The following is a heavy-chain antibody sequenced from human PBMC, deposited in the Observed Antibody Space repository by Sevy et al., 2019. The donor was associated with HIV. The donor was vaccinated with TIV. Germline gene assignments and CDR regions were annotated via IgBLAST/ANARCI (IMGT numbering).Heavy chain of an antibody. J-gene: IGHJ4*02. CDR2: TRNKANSYTT. CDR3: AIVTSYGSGPGPGFYFDY. CDR1: GFTFSDHY. D-gene: IGHD3-10*01. Sequence: GGSLRLSCAASGFTFSDHYMDWVRQAPGKGLEWVGRTRNKANSYTTEYAASVKGRVTISRDDSKNSLYLQMSSLKTEDTAVYYCAIVTSYGSGPGPGFYFDYWGQGTLVTVSS. V-gene: IGHV3-72*01.